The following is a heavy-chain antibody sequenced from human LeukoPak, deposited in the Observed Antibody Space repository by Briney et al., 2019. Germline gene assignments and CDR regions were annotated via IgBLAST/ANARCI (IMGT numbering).Heavy chain of an antibody. Sequence: GGSLRLSCAASGFTFSSYAMHWVRQAPGKGLEWVAVISYDGSNKYYADSVKGRFTISRDNSKSTLYLQMNSLRAEDTAVYYCARDGADGVVAAAGTTEHWFDPWGQGTLVTVSS. J-gene: IGHJ5*02. CDR3: ARDGADGVVAAAGTTEHWFDP. V-gene: IGHV3-30-3*01. CDR2: ISYDGSNK. D-gene: IGHD6-13*01. CDR1: GFTFSSYA.